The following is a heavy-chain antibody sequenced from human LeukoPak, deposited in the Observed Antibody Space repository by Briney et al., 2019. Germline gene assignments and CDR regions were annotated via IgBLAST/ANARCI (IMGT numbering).Heavy chain of an antibody. Sequence: SETPSLTCTVSGGSISSYYWSWIRQPPGKGLEWIGYIYYSGSTNYNPSLKSRVTISVDTSRKQFSLRLNSVTAADTAVYFCARIYAGGSFFDYWGQGTLVTVSS. CDR2: IYYSGST. CDR3: ARIYAGGSFFDY. J-gene: IGHJ4*02. CDR1: GGSISSYY. V-gene: IGHV4-59*08. D-gene: IGHD3-10*01.